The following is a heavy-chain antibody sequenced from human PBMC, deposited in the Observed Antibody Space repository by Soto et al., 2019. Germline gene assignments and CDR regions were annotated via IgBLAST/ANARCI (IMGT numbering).Heavy chain of an antibody. CDR1: GLSFDTYA. CDR2: ISGSGGNI. V-gene: IGHV3-23*01. J-gene: IGHJ4*02. D-gene: IGHD3-22*01. Sequence: ESVGGWVKPGGSLRLSCVVSGLSFDTYAMSWVRQAPGKGLEWVSVISGSGGNIWYADSVKDRFTISRDNSKNTLYLQMSNRRVDDTAVYYCARDGGAVGITCDFWGQGTVFTVSS. CDR3: ARDGGAVGITCDF.